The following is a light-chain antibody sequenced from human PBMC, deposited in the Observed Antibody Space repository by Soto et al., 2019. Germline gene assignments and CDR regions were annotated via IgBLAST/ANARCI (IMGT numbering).Light chain of an antibody. CDR3: QQSFSTLWT. V-gene: IGKV1-39*01. CDR2: PAS. J-gene: IGKJ1*01. Sequence: DFQMTQSPSTLAASLGDRVTITCGARQNIRSRLAWFQQKPGKAPKLLIYPASSLQSGVPSRFSGSGSGTDFTLTISSLPPEDFETYYCQQSFSTLWTFGQGTKVDIK. CDR1: QNIRSR.